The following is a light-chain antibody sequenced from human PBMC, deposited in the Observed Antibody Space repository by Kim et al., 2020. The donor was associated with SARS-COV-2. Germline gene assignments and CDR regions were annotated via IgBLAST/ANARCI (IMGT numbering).Light chain of an antibody. CDR2: AAS. CDR3: QQTYRTPYT. CDR1: QSSNSY. Sequence: DIQLTQSPSSLSASEGDRVTISCRASQSSNSYLNWYQQKPGKAPKLLIYAASSLQGDVPSRFSGRGYGTDFTLTISSLQPEDFATYYCQQTYRTPYTFGQGTKLEIK. J-gene: IGKJ2*01. V-gene: IGKV1-39*01.